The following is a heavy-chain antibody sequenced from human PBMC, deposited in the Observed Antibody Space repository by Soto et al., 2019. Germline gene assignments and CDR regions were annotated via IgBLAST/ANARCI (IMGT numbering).Heavy chain of an antibody. CDR1: GGSFSGYY. Sequence: SETLSLTCAVYGGSFSGYYWSWIRQPPGKGLEWIGEINHSGSTNYNPSLKSRVTISVDTSKNQFSLKLSSVTAADTAVYYCAREAGPATNDYWGQGTLVTVSS. CDR3: AREAGPATNDY. J-gene: IGHJ4*02. D-gene: IGHD6-19*01. CDR2: INHSGST. V-gene: IGHV4-34*01.